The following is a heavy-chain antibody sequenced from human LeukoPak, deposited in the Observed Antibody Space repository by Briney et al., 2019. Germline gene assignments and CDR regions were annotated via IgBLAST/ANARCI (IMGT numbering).Heavy chain of an antibody. D-gene: IGHD3-22*01. J-gene: IGHJ5*02. V-gene: IGHV1-69*06. Sequence: GASVKVSCKASGGTFSSYAISWVRQAPGQGLEWMGGIIPIFGTANYAQKFQGRVTITADKSTSTAYMELSRLRSDDTAVYYCARASIYYDSSGYSWFDPWGQGTLVTVSS. CDR3: ARASIYYDSSGYSWFDP. CDR2: IIPIFGTA. CDR1: GGTFSSYA.